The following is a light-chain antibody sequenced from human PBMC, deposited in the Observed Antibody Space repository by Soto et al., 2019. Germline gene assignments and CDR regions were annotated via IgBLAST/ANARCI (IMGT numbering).Light chain of an antibody. J-gene: IGLJ1*01. Sequence: QSALTQPASVSGSPGQSITISCTGTSSDVGGYNYVSWYQQHPGKAPKLMIYDVSNRPSGVSNRFSGSKSGNTASLTISGLQAVDEADYYCSSYTSSLYVFGTGTKVTVL. CDR2: DVS. CDR3: SSYTSSLYV. CDR1: SSDVGGYNY. V-gene: IGLV2-14*01.